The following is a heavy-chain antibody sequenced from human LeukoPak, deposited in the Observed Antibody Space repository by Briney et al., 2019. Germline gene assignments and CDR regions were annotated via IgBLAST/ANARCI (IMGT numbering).Heavy chain of an antibody. CDR1: GFTFSSYW. D-gene: IGHD3-22*01. J-gene: IGHJ3*02. CDR3: ARDSKYYHSSAYYDAFAI. CDR2: IKEDGSEK. V-gene: IGHV3-7*05. Sequence: GGSLRLSCAASGFTFSSYWMTWVRQAPGKGLEWVANIKEDGSEKYYADSVKGRFTISRDNAKNSLYLQMNSLRAEDTAVYYCARDSKYYHSSAYYDAFAIWGQGTMVTVSS.